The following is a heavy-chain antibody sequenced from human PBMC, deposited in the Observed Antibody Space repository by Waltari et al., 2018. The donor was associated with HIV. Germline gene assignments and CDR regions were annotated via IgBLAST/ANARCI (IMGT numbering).Heavy chain of an antibody. CDR2: ISGSSSTI. CDR1: GFPCSSNS. CDR3: ARATGNAFGLGY. Sequence: EVQLVESGGGLVQPGGSLGLSCAATGFPCSSNSINWVRQAPGKGLEWVSYISGSSSTIYYSDSVKGRFTISRDNAKNSLYLQMNTLRAEDTAVYYCARATGNAFGLGYWGQGTLVTVSS. J-gene: IGHJ4*02. D-gene: IGHD3-16*01. V-gene: IGHV3-48*04.